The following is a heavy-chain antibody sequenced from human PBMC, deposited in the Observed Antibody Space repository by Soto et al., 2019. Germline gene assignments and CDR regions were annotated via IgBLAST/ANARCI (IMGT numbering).Heavy chain of an antibody. CDR2: INHSGST. J-gene: IGHJ4*02. V-gene: IGHV4-34*01. D-gene: IGHD6-6*01. Sequence: SETLSLTCAVYGGSFSGYYWSWIRQPPGKGLEWIGEINHSGSTNHNPSLKSRVTISVDTSKNQFSLKLSSVTAADTAVYYCARGRFQYSSSPPPPYFDYWGQGTLVTVSS. CDR1: GGSFSGYY. CDR3: ARGRFQYSSSPPPPYFDY.